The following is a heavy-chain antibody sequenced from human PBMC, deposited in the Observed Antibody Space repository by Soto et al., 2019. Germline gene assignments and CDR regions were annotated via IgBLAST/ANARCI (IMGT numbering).Heavy chain of an antibody. CDR2: INHSGST. V-gene: IGHV4-34*01. J-gene: IGHJ5*02. Sequence: SETLSLTCAVYGGSFSGYYWSWIRQPPGKGLEWIGEINHSGSTNYNPSLKSRVTISVDTSKNQFSLKLSSVTAADTAVYYCARLWQQLVRSNWFDPWGQGTLVTVSS. D-gene: IGHD6-13*01. CDR3: ARLWQQLVRSNWFDP. CDR1: GGSFSGYY.